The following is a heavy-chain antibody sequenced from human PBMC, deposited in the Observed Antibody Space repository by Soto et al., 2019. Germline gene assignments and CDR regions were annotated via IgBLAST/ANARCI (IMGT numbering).Heavy chain of an antibody. CDR2: INLNSGDT. V-gene: IGHV1-2*02. CDR3: ARDLGGYDLYGPDT. Sequence: ASVEVSCKTSGDTFTDSSMHWVLQAPGQGLEWMGWINLNSGDTNYAQKFQGRVTMTRDTSIITAYMELSRLKSDDTAVYYCARDLGGYDLYGPDTWGQGTLVTVSS. J-gene: IGHJ5*02. D-gene: IGHD5-12*01. CDR1: GDTFTDSS.